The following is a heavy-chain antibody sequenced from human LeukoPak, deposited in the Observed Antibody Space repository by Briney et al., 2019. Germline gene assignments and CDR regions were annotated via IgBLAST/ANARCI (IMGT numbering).Heavy chain of an antibody. D-gene: IGHD1-26*01. J-gene: IGHJ4*02. V-gene: IGHV1-18*04. CDR3: ARVDSGRYYGHDY. Sequence: ASVKVSCKASGYTLRNYAFTWVRQAPGQGLEWMGWISSYTGNTNYAQKFQGRVTMTTDTSTSTAYMELRSLRSDDTAMYYCARVDSGRYYGHDYWGQGTLVTVTS. CDR2: ISSYTGNT. CDR1: GYTLRNYA.